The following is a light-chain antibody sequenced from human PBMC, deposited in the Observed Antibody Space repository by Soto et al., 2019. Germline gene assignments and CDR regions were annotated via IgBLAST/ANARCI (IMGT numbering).Light chain of an antibody. V-gene: IGLV1-44*01. Sequence: QLVLTQPPSASGTPGQRVTISCSGSSSNIGSNTVNWYQRLPGTAPKLLIYSSNQRPSGVPARFSGSKSGTSASLAISGLQSEDETDYYCATWDDSLDGPVFGGGTKLTVL. CDR2: SSN. J-gene: IGLJ2*01. CDR3: ATWDDSLDGPV. CDR1: SSNIGSNT.